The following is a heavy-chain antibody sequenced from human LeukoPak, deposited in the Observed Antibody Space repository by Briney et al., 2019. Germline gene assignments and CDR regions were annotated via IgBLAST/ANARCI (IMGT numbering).Heavy chain of an antibody. CDR3: ARDLERIAAENFDP. Sequence: SETLSLTCTVSGGSISSSSYYWGWIRQPPGKGLEWIGSIYYSGSTYYNPSLKSRVTISVDTSKNQFSLKLSSVTAADTAVYYCARDLERIAAENFDPWGQGTLVTVSS. J-gene: IGHJ5*02. CDR1: GGSISSSSYY. D-gene: IGHD6-13*01. V-gene: IGHV4-39*07. CDR2: IYYSGST.